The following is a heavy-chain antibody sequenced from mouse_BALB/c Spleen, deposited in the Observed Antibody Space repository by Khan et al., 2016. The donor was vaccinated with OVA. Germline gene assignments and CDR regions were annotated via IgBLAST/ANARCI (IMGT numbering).Heavy chain of an antibody. J-gene: IGHJ2*01. CDR3: ARMARTIN. Sequence: EVQLQEPGGGLVQPGGSLKLSCAASGFTFSSYGMSWVRQTPDKRLELVATINSNGGSTYYPDSVKGRFTISRDNAKNTLYLQMSSPKSEDTAMYYCARMARTINWGQGTTLTVSS. V-gene: IGHV5-6-3*01. CDR1: GFTFSSYG. CDR2: INSNGGST.